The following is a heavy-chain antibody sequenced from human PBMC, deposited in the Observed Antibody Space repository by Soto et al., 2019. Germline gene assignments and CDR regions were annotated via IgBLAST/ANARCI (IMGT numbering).Heavy chain of an antibody. V-gene: IGHV4-59*01. D-gene: IGHD4-17*01. CDR2: IYYSGST. Sequence: PSETLTLTCTVSGCTISSYSWSWIRQPPGKGLEWIGYIYYSGSTNYNPSLKSRVTISVDTSKNQFSLKLSSVTAADTAVYYCARKTYGDLKTYCFDYWGQGTLVTVSS. CDR1: GCTISSYS. J-gene: IGHJ4*02. CDR3: ARKTYGDLKTYCFDY.